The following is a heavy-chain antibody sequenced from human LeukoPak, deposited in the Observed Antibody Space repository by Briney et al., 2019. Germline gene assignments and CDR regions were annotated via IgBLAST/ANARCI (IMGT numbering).Heavy chain of an antibody. D-gene: IGHD2-2*01. CDR2: ISSSSSYI. Sequence: GGSLRLSWAAAGFTFSSYSMNWVRQAPGKGLEWGSSISSSSSYIYYADSVKGRFTICRDNAKNSLYLQMHSLRAEDTAVYYCARDVCSSTSCSSYGMDVWGQGTTVTVSS. CDR1: GFTFSSYS. V-gene: IGHV3-21*01. J-gene: IGHJ6*02. CDR3: ARDVCSSTSCSSYGMDV.